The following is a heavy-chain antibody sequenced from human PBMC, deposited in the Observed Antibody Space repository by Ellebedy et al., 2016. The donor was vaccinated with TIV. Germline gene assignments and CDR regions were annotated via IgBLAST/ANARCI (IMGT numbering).Heavy chain of an antibody. J-gene: IGHJ4*02. CDR1: GFTFSTYD. D-gene: IGHD3-16*01. Sequence: GESLKISCAASGFTFSTYDMHWVRQAPGKGLEWVAVISNDGSNKDYADSVKGRFTMSRDNSKNTLYLQMSSLRAEDTAVYYCATGGPKSFDYWGQGTLVTVSS. V-gene: IGHV3-30*04. CDR3: ATGGPKSFDY. CDR2: ISNDGSNK.